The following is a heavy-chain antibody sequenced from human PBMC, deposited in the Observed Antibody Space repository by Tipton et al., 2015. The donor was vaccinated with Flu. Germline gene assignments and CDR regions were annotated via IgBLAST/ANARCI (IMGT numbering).Heavy chain of an antibody. CDR1: GGSISSGSYY. J-gene: IGHJ4*02. V-gene: IGHV4-61*09. Sequence: LRLSCTVSGGSISSGSYYWSWIRQPAGRGLEWIGHVYSSGSTKYNPSLKGRVTLSVDKSRNQFSLELNSVTAADTAVYYCARDRSGSNSLDYWGQGTLVTVSS. CDR3: ARDRSGSNSLDY. CDR2: VYSSGST. D-gene: IGHD1-26*01.